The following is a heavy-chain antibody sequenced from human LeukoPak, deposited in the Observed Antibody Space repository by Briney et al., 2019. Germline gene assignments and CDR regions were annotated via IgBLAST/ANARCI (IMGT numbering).Heavy chain of an antibody. CDR2: VYPGDSKT. Sequence: GESLQISCKVSGYNFTNYWIGWVRQLPGNGLEWMAIVYPGDSKTKYSPSFQGQVTISADQSIRSAFLQWRSLKASDSAMYYCARVKYYELLTGYYLENNWLDRWGQGTLVTVSS. V-gene: IGHV5-51*01. J-gene: IGHJ5*02. CDR3: ARVKYYELLTGYYLENNWLDR. CDR1: GYNFTNYW. D-gene: IGHD3-9*01.